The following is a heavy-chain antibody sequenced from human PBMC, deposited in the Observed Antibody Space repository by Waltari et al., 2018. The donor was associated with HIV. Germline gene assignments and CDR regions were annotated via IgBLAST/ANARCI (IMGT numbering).Heavy chain of an antibody. D-gene: IGHD6-13*01. Sequence: QLQLQESGPGLVKPSETLSLTCTVSGGSISSSSYYWGWIRPPPGKGLAWIGSIYYSGSNYCNPSRKSRVTISVDTSKKQFALKLSSVTAADTAVYYCARGDIAAAGFYYYYYGMDVWGQGTTVTVSS. CDR3: ARGDIAAAGFYYYYYGMDV. CDR2: IYYSGSN. V-gene: IGHV4-39*01. J-gene: IGHJ6*02. CDR1: GGSISSSSYY.